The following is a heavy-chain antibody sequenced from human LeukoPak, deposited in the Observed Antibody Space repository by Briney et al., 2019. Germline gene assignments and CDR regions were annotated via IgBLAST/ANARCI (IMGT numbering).Heavy chain of an antibody. CDR2: ISYDGSNK. CDR1: GFTFSSYA. D-gene: IGHD3-10*01. V-gene: IGHV3-30*14. CDR3: ARERSPLPRGYYYMDV. Sequence: PGRSLRLSCAASGFTFSSYAMHWVRQAPGKGLEWVAVISYDGSNKYYADSVKGRFTISRDNSKNTLYLQMNSLRAEDTAVYYCARERSPLPRGYYYMDVWGKGTTVTVSS. J-gene: IGHJ6*03.